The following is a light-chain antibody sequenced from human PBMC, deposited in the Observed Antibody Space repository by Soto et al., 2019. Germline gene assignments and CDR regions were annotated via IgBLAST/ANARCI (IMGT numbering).Light chain of an antibody. CDR1: QSVSSN. Sequence: EIVMTQSPATLSVSAGERVTLSCRASQSVSSNLAWYQQKPGQAPRRLIYGASTRATGIPARFSGSGSGTDFTLTISSLQSEYFAVYYCQHYNNWPPLTFGGGTKVEIK. J-gene: IGKJ4*01. CDR3: QHYNNWPPLT. V-gene: IGKV3D-15*01. CDR2: GAS.